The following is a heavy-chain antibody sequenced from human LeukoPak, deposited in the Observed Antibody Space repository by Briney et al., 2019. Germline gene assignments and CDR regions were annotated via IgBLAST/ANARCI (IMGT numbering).Heavy chain of an antibody. Sequence: GGSLRLSCAASGFTFSSYWMHWVRQAPGKGLGWVSRIKSDGSSTNYADSVKGRFTISRDNAKNSLYLQMNSLRADDTAVYYCAREGPPSTMIDYWGQGTLVTVSS. V-gene: IGHV3-74*01. J-gene: IGHJ4*02. CDR1: GFTFSSYW. CDR3: AREGPPSTMIDY. CDR2: IKSDGSST. D-gene: IGHD3-22*01.